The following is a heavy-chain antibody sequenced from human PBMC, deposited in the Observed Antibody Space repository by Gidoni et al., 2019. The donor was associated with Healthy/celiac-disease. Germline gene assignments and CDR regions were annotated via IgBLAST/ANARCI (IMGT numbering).Heavy chain of an antibody. Sequence: SGLRGSTYYADSVKDLFTISTDNTKTTQYLQMNSLRAEYTTVYYWAILGGGYEALDNWGQGTLVTVSS. CDR2: SGLRGST. D-gene: IGHD6-19*01. J-gene: IGHJ4*02. CDR3: AILGGGYEALDN. V-gene: IGHV3-23*01.